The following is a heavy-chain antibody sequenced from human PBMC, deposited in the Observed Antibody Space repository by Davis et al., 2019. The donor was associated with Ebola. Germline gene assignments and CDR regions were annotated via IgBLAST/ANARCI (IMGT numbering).Heavy chain of an antibody. Sequence: MPSETLSLTCTVSGASISSYYWSWIRQPPGKGLEWIGYIHYSGSTNYSPSLKSRVTISVDTSKNQFSLKLSSVTAADTAVYYCARLTGTPYNWFDPWGQGTLVTVSS. CDR3: ARLTGTPYNWFDP. V-gene: IGHV4-59*12. CDR2: IHYSGST. J-gene: IGHJ5*02. D-gene: IGHD1-20*01. CDR1: GASISSYY.